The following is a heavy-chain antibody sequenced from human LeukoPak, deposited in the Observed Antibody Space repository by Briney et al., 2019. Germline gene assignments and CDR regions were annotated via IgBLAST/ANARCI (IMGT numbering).Heavy chain of an antibody. CDR2: INPSGRST. V-gene: IGHV1-46*01. CDR3: ARGRAGASSWYDYFFDY. J-gene: IGHJ4*02. Sequence: RASVKVSCKASGYTFTSYNMHWVRQAPGQGLEWMGMINPSGRSTNYAQMFQGRVTMTRDTSTSTVYMDLSSLRSEDTAVYYCARGRAGASSWYDYFFDYWGQGTLVTVSS. CDR1: GYTFTSYN. D-gene: IGHD6-13*01.